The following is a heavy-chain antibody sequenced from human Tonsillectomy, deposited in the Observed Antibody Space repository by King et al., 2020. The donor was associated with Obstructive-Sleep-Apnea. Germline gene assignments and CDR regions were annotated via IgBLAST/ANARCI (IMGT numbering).Heavy chain of an antibody. CDR2: ISWNSDSI. J-gene: IGHJ4*02. Sequence: QLVQSGGGLVQPGRSLRLFCAASGFTFDDYAMHWVRQVPGKGLEWVSGISWNSDSIIYADSVKGRFTISRDNAKNSLYLQMNSLRAEDTALYYCAKGQNAYYDILTGSFDYWGQGTLVTVSS. V-gene: IGHV3-9*01. CDR3: AKGQNAYYDILTGSFDY. CDR1: GFTFDDYA. D-gene: IGHD3-9*01.